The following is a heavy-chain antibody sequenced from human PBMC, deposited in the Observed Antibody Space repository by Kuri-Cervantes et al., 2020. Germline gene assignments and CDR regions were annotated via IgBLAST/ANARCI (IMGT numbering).Heavy chain of an antibody. J-gene: IGHJ4*02. CDR2: ISSRSSYI. D-gene: IGHD3-22*01. Sequence: GESLKISCAASGFTFSSYSMNWVRQAPGKGLEWVSSISSRSSYIYYADSVKGRFTISRDNSKNTLYLQMNSLRAEDTAVYYCAREIVVVISVLRFSAHDYWGQGTLVTVSS. CDR1: GFTFSSYS. V-gene: IGHV3-21*01. CDR3: AREIVVVISVLRFSAHDY.